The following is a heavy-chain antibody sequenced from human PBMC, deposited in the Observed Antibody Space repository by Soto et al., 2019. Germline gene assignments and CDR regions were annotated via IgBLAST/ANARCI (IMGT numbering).Heavy chain of an antibody. V-gene: IGHV4-31*09. CDR1: GADINSGGFT. CDR2: ISHSGST. CDR3: VTVATVRYGMDV. J-gene: IGHJ6*02. Sequence: PSETLSLTCSVSGADINSGGFTWTWIRQHAGKGLEWLGYISHSGSTDYNPSLKSRVTISVDKSKNQFSLKLSSVTAADTAVYYCVTVATVRYGMDVWGQGTTVTVSS. D-gene: IGHD5-12*01.